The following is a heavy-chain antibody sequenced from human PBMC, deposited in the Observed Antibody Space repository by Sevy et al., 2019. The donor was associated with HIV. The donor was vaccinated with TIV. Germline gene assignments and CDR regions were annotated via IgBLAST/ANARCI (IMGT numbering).Heavy chain of an antibody. CDR2: IRYDGSDK. V-gene: IGHV3-30*02. J-gene: IGHJ4*02. CDR1: GFTFSNYG. CDR3: AKDLGGPGRGYFDY. Sequence: GGSLRLSCAASGFTFSNYGMHWVRQVPGKGLEWVTFIRYDGSDKYYAASVKGRFTISRDDSKNTLHLQMDSLRAEDTAIYYCAKDLGGPGRGYFDYWGQGTLVTVSS. D-gene: IGHD1-26*01.